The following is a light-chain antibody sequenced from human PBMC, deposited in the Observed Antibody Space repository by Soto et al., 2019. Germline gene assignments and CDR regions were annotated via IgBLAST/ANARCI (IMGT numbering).Light chain of an antibody. CDR2: EVS. J-gene: IGLJ1*01. CDR1: SRDVGGYND. V-gene: IGLV2-8*01. CDR3: TSQAGSNNYV. Sequence: QSVLTQPSSASASPGQSVTISCTGTSRDVGGYNDVSWYQQHPGKAPKHIISEVSKPTSEVPDRFSGSKSVNTSTLTVSGLQAEDETDYYCTSQAGSNNYVFGPGTKVTVL.